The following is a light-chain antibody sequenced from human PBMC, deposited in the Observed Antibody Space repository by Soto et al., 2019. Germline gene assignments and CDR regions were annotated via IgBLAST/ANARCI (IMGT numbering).Light chain of an antibody. CDR1: LSVSSSY. Sequence: EIVLTQSPGTLSLSPGERATLSCRASLSVSSSYLAWYQQKPGEAPRLLIYGASSRATGIPDRFSGSGSGTDFTLTIGRLEPEDFRVYYCQQYGSSPLTFGGGTKVEIK. J-gene: IGKJ4*01. CDR3: QQYGSSPLT. CDR2: GAS. V-gene: IGKV3-20*01.